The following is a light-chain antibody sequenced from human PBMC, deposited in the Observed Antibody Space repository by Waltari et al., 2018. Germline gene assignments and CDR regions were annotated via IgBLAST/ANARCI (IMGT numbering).Light chain of an antibody. CDR1: QSVGRT. V-gene: IGKV3-20*01. Sequence: DRATPSCRASQSVGRTLAWYQQRPGQAPRLLIYDASSRATGIPDRFSGSGSGTDFSLTISRLEPEDFAVYYCQKYGTRPATFGQGTKVEVK. CDR3: QKYGTRPAT. J-gene: IGKJ1*01. CDR2: DAS.